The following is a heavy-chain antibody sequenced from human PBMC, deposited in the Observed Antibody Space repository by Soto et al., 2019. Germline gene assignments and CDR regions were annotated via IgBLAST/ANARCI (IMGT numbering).Heavy chain of an antibody. CDR1: GFTFSSYS. D-gene: IGHD2-21*02. V-gene: IGHV3-48*02. CDR2: ISSSSSTI. CDR3: ARDDLAYCGGDCYSGPDY. J-gene: IGHJ4*02. Sequence: EVQLVESGGGLVQPGGSLRLSCAASGFTFSSYSMNWVRQAPGKGLEWVSYISSSSSTIYYADSVKGRFTISRDNAKNSLYLQMNCLRDEETAVYYCARDDLAYCGGDCYSGPDYWGQGTLVTVSS.